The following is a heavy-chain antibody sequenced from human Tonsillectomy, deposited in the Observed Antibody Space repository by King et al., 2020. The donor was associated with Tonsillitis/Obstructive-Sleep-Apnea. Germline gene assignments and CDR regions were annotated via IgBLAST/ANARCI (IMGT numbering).Heavy chain of an antibody. CDR1: GFTFSNYA. CDR3: AKDQDYGDYFPFDY. Sequence: VQLVESGGGLVQPGGSLRLSCAASGFTFSNYAMSWVRQAPGKGLEWVSDVSGSGGNTNYADSVKGRFTISRDNSKNTLYLQMNSLRAEDTAVYYCAKDQDYGDYFPFDYWGQGTLVIVSS. V-gene: IGHV3-23*04. D-gene: IGHD4-17*01. CDR2: VSGSGGNT. J-gene: IGHJ4*02.